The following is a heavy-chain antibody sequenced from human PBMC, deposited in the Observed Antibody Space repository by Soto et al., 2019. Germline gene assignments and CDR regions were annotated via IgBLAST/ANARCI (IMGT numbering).Heavy chain of an antibody. CDR3: ASEIGISIAARPEAFDI. CDR2: INPSGGST. D-gene: IGHD6-6*01. J-gene: IGHJ3*02. V-gene: IGHV1-46*01. Sequence: ASVKVSCKASGYTFTSYYMHWVRQAPGQGLEWMGIINPSGGSTSYAQKFQGRVTMTRDTSTSTVYMELSSLRSEDTAVYYCASEIGISIAARPEAFDIWGQGTMVTVSS. CDR1: GYTFTSYY.